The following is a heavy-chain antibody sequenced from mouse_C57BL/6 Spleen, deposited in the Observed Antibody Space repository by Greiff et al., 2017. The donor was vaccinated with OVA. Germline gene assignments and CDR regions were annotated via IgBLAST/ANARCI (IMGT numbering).Heavy chain of an antibody. V-gene: IGHV2-2*01. CDR3: ARLIYYEYEGFAY. CDR1: GFSLTSYG. J-gene: IGHJ3*01. CDR2: IWSGGST. Sequence: VQLKESGPGLVQPSQSLSITCTVSGFSLTSYGVHWVRQSPGKGLEWLGVIWSGGSTDYNAAFISRLSISKDNSKSQVFFKMNSLQADDTAIYYCARLIYYEYEGFAYWGQGTLVTVSA. D-gene: IGHD2-4*01.